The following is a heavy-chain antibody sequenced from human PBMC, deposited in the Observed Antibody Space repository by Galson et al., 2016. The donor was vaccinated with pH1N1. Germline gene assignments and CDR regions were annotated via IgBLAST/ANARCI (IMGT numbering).Heavy chain of an antibody. CDR3: AKDLVRSVPHQGYLDL. V-gene: IGHV3-23*01. CDR2: ISATGGST. J-gene: IGHJ2*01. Sequence: SLRLSCAGSGFTFRSYAMSWVRLAPGEGLQWVSTISATGGSTYYVDSVKGRFTISRDNSRNTLHLQMNGLRDEDTALYWCAKDLVRSVPHQGYLDLWGRGTLVTVSS. CDR1: GFTFRSYA. D-gene: IGHD2-2*01.